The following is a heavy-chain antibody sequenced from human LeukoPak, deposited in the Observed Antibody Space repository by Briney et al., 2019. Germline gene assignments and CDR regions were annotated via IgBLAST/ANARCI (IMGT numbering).Heavy chain of an antibody. V-gene: IGHV3-7*01. CDR2: IKEDGSEE. CDR1: GFTFSSYW. D-gene: IGHD3-22*01. Sequence: GGSLRLSCAASGFTFSSYWMSWVRQAPGKGLECVANIKEDGSEEYYVDSVKGRFSISRDNAKNSLYLPMNSLRAEDTAVSYCARDWLAGNPYHAFDLWGKGSMVTVSS. CDR3: ARDWLAGNPYHAFDL. J-gene: IGHJ3*01.